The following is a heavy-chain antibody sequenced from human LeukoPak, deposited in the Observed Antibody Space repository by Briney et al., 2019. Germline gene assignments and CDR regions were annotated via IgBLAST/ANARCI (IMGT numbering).Heavy chain of an antibody. CDR2: IKQDGSEK. J-gene: IGHJ4*02. CDR1: GFTFSDYY. D-gene: IGHD1-26*01. Sequence: PGGSLRLSCAASGFTFSDYYMSWIRQAPGKGLEWVANIKQDGSEKYCVDSVKGRFTISRDNAKNSLYLQMNSLRAADTAVYYCARRGELLDYWGQGTLVTVSS. CDR3: ARRGELLDY. V-gene: IGHV3-7*01.